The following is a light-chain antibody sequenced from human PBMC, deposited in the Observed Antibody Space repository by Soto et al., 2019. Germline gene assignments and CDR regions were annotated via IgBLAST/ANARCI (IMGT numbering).Light chain of an antibody. CDR2: INSDGSH. CDR3: QTWDSAIRV. CDR1: SGPSSYT. V-gene: IGLV4-69*01. Sequence: QSVLAQSPSASASLGASVKLTCTLTSGPSSYTIAWHQQQPGRGPRYLMKINSDGSHMKGDGIPARFSGSSSESERHLTISNVQSEDEADYYCQTWDSAIRVFGGGTNLTVL. J-gene: IGLJ2*01.